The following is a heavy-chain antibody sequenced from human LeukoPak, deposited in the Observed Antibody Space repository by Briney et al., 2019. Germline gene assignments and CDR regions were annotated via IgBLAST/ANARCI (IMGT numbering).Heavy chain of an antibody. D-gene: IGHD3-22*01. V-gene: IGHV3-11*01. J-gene: IGHJ4*02. Sequence: PGGSLSLPCAASGFIFSDYYMTWIRQTPGKGLEWLSYISDSGSTINYADSVKGRLTISRDNAKKSLFLQMNSLRAEDTAVYYCAIYYDSSGSIDHWGQGTLVTVSS. CDR1: GFIFSDYY. CDR2: ISDSGSTI. CDR3: AIYYDSSGSIDH.